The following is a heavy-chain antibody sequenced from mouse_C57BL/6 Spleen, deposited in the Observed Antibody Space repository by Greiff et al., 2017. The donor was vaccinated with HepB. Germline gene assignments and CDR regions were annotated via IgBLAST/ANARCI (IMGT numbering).Heavy chain of an antibody. J-gene: IGHJ2*01. CDR2: INPNNGGT. V-gene: IGHV1-26*01. CDR3: SRGNSPYYFDY. CDR1: GYTFTDYY. Sequence: EVQLQQSGPELVKPGALVKISCKASGYTFTDYYMNWVKQSHGKSLEWIGDINPNNGGTSYNQKFKGKATLTVDKSSSTAYMELRSLTSDDSAVYYWSRGNSPYYFDYWGQGTTLTVSS.